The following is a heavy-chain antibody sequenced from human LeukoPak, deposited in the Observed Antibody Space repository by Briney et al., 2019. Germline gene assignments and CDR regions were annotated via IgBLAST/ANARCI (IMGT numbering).Heavy chain of an antibody. Sequence: SVKVSCKASGGTFSRYAFSWVRQTPGQGLEWMGGIIPIFGTPNCAQKFQDRVTITADESSSTAYMELRSLRSKDTAVYYCARGTYYDFWTGYPLDYWGQGTLVTVSS. CDR1: GGTFSRYA. CDR2: IIPIFGTP. D-gene: IGHD3-3*01. V-gene: IGHV1-69*13. J-gene: IGHJ4*02. CDR3: ARGTYYDFWTGYPLDY.